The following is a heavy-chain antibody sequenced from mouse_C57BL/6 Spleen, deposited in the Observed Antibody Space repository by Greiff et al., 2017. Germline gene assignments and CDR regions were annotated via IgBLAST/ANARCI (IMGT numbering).Heavy chain of an antibody. Sequence: EVKLMESEGGLVQPGSSMKLSCTASGFTFSDYYMAWVRQVPEKGLEWVANINYDGSSTYYLDSLKSRFIISRDNAKNILYLQMSSLKSEDTATYYCAREDYDYDGGFAYWGQGTLVTVSA. D-gene: IGHD2-4*01. V-gene: IGHV5-16*01. CDR1: GFTFSDYY. CDR3: AREDYDYDGGFAY. J-gene: IGHJ3*01. CDR2: INYDGSST.